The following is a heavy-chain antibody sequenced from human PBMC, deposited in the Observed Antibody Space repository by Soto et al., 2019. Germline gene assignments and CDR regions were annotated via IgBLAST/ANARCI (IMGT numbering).Heavy chain of an antibody. CDR1: GFTFSGSD. Sequence: QGGSLRLSCAASGFTFSGSDMHWVRQASGKGLEWVGRIRRKANNYATEYAASVKGRFTISRDDSRNTAYLQMNSLKTEDTAVYYCTSPYCSRTSCYALDYWGQGILVTVSS. CDR2: IRRKANNYAT. J-gene: IGHJ4*02. CDR3: TSPYCSRTSCYALDY. D-gene: IGHD2-2*01. V-gene: IGHV3-73*01.